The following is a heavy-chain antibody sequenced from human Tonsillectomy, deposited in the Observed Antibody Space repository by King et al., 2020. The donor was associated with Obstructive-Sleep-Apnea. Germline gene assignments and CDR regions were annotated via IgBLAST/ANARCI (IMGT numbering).Heavy chain of an antibody. CDR2: IGGRGGST. CDR1: GFTFSNYA. Sequence: EVQLVESGGGLVQPGGSLRLSCAASGFTFSNYAMNWVRQAPGKGLEWVSGIGGRGGSTHYADSVKGRFTISRDNSKNTLYLQMNSLRVEDTAVYYCAREETYYDSSSYYYSYDNALDVWGQGTTVTVSS. CDR3: AREETYYDSSSYYYSYDNALDV. J-gene: IGHJ6*02. D-gene: IGHD3-22*01. V-gene: IGHV3-23*04.